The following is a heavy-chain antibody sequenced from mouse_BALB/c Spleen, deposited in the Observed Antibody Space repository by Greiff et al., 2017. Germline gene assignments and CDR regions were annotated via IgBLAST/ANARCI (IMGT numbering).Heavy chain of an antibody. CDR1: GFAFSSYD. J-gene: IGHJ1*01. CDR3: ARRITTGWYFDV. V-gene: IGHV5-12-1*01. D-gene: IGHD1-1*01. Sequence: EVQLVESGGGLVKPGGSLKLSCAASGFAFSSYDMSWVRQTPEKRLEWVAYISSGGGSTYYPDTVKGRFTISRDNAKNTLYLQMSSLKSEDTAMYYCARRITTGWYFDVWGAGTTVTVSS. CDR2: ISSGGGST.